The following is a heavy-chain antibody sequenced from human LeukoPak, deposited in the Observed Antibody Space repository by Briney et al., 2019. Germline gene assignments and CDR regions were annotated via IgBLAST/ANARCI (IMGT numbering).Heavy chain of an antibody. CDR3: ARDSRSTVTPLDY. V-gene: IGHV3-21*01. J-gene: IGHJ4*02. CDR2: ISSSSSYI. D-gene: IGHD4-17*01. CDR1: GFTFSSYS. Sequence: GGSLRLSCAASGFTFSSYSMNWVRQAPGKGLEWVSSISSSSSYIYYADSVKGRFTISRDNAKNSLYLHMNSLRAEDTAVYYCARDSRSTVTPLDYWGQGTLVTVSS.